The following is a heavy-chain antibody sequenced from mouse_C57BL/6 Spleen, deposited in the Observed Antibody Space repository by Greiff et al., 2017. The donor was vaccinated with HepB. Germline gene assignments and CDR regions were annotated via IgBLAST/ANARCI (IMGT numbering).Heavy chain of an antibody. CDR2: IYPRDGST. Sequence: VQLQQSGPELVKPGASVKLSCKASGYTFTSYDINWVKQRPGQGLEWIGWIYPRDGSTKYNEKFKGKATLTVDTSSSTAYMELHSLTSEDSAVYFCARGVTTVVDPYYFDYWGQGTTLTVSS. V-gene: IGHV1-85*01. CDR3: ARGVTTVVDPYYFDY. D-gene: IGHD1-1*01. J-gene: IGHJ2*01. CDR1: GYTFTSYD.